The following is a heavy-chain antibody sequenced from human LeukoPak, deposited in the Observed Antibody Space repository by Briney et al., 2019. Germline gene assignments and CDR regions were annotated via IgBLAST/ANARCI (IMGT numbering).Heavy chain of an antibody. J-gene: IGHJ6*03. Sequence: PSETLSLTCTVSGGSISSHYWSWIRQPPGKGLEWIGYIYYSGSTNYNPSLKSRVTISVDTSKNQFSLKLSSVTAADTAAYYCARIMSVKNYYYYYMDVWGKGTTVTVSS. CDR1: GGSISSHY. CDR3: ARIMSVKNYYYYYMDV. D-gene: IGHD5/OR15-5a*01. V-gene: IGHV4-59*11. CDR2: IYYSGST.